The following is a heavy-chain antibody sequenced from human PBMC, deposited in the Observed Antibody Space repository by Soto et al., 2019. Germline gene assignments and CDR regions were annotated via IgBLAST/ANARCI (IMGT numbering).Heavy chain of an antibody. D-gene: IGHD2-15*01. CDR3: ARISVVTPTPYYFDY. V-gene: IGHV4-61*01. CDR2: IYYSGST. J-gene: IGHJ4*02. CDR1: GGSVSSGSYY. Sequence: PSETLSLTCTVSGGSVSSGSYYWSWIRHPPGKGLEWIGYIYYSGSTNYNPSLKSRVTISVDTSKNQFSLKLSSVTAADTAVYYCARISVVTPTPYYFDYWGQGTLVTVSS.